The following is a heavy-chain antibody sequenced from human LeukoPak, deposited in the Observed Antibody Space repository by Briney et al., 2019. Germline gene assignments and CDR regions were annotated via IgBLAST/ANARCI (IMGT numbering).Heavy chain of an antibody. CDR1: GFTFNTFG. CDR3: ARISCTGGNCRPYSYYDMDV. V-gene: IGHV3-33*01. D-gene: IGHD2-15*01. CDR2: IWYDGSNK. Sequence: GGSLRLSCAASGFTFNTFGMNWARQAPGKGLEWVAVIWYDGSNKYYADSVKGRFTISRDNSKSTLYLQVNSLRAEDTAVYYCARISCTGGNCRPYSYYDMDVWGQGTTVTVSS. J-gene: IGHJ6*02.